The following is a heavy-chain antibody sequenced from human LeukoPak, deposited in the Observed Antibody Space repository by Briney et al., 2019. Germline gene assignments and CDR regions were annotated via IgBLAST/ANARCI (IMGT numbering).Heavy chain of an antibody. Sequence: ASVKVSCKASGYTFTSYGISWVRQAPGQGLEWMGWISAYNGNTNYAQKLQGRVTMTTDTSTSTAYMELRSLRSVDTAVYYCAXXXXSYGSGKYYFDYWGQGTLVTVSS. J-gene: IGHJ4*02. V-gene: IGHV1-18*01. CDR1: GYTFTSYG. D-gene: IGHD3-10*01. CDR3: AXXXXSYGSGKYYFDY. CDR2: ISAYNGNT.